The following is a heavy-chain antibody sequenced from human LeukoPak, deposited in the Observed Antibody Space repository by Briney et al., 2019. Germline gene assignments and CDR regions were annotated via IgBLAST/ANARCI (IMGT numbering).Heavy chain of an antibody. CDR1: GYSITRGSY. Sequence: SETLSLTCTVSGYSITRGSYWGWIRQPPGKGLEWIANIYHSGSTYYNPSLKSRVTISVDTSKNQFSLKLSSVTAADTAIYYCASGADSSNYFLYYWGPGILVTVSS. J-gene: IGHJ4*02. D-gene: IGHD3-22*01. CDR2: IYHSGST. V-gene: IGHV4-38-2*02. CDR3: ASGADSSNYFLYY.